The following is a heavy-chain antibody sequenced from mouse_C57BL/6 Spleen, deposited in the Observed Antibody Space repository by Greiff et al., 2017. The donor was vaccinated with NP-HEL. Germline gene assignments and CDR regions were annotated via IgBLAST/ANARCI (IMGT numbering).Heavy chain of an antibody. J-gene: IGHJ3*01. CDR2: ISDGGSYT. Sequence: EVQLVESGGGLVKPGGSLKLSCAASGFTFSSYAMSWVRQTPEKRLEWVATISDGGSYTYYPDNVKGRFTISRDTAKNNLYLQRSHLKSEDTAMYYCARDSDHQGFAYWGQGTLVTVSA. CDR1: GFTFSSYA. V-gene: IGHV5-4*01. CDR3: ARDSDHQGFAY.